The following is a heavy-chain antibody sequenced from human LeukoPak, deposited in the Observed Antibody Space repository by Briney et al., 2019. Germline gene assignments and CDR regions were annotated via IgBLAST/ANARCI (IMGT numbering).Heavy chain of an antibody. CDR1: GYSISSGYY. CDR2: IHHSGST. D-gene: IGHD3-22*01. Sequence: PSETLSLTCTVSGYSISSGYYWGWIRQPPGKGLEWIGSIHHSGSTYYNPSLKSRVTISVDTSKNQFSLKLSSVTAADTAVYYCARDLQLTKSSGYTDYWGQGTLVTVSS. J-gene: IGHJ4*02. V-gene: IGHV4-38-2*02. CDR3: ARDLQLTKSSGYTDY.